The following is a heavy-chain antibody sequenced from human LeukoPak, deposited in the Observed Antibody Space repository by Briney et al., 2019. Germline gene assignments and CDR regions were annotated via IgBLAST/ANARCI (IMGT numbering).Heavy chain of an antibody. CDR1: GGTFSSYA. D-gene: IGHD5-12*01. CDR2: IIPIFGTA. J-gene: IGHJ4*02. V-gene: IGHV1-69*05. Sequence: GASVKVSCKASGGTFSSYAISWVRQAPGQGLEWMGGIIPIFGTANYAQKFQGRVTITTDESTSIAYMELSSLRSEDTAVYYCARGGYGGYGRFDYWGQGTLVTVSS. CDR3: ARGGYGGYGRFDY.